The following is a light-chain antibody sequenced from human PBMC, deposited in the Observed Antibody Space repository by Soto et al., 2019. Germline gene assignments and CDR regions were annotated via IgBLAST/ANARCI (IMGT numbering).Light chain of an antibody. CDR1: SSDVGSYNL. CDR2: EVS. Sequence: QSVLTQPASVSGSPGQSITISCTGTSSDVGSYNLVSWYQQHPGKAPKLMIYEVSTRPSGVSNRFSGSTSGNTASLTISGLQAEDEADYYCCSYAGSSTFVVFGGGTKVTVL. V-gene: IGLV2-23*02. CDR3: CSYAGSSTFVV. J-gene: IGLJ2*01.